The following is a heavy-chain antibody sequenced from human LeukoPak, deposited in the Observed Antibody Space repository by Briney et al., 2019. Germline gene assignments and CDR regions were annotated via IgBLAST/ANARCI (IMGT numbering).Heavy chain of an antibody. V-gene: IGHV3-74*01. Sequence: GGSLRLSCAASGFTFSNHWMHWVRQAPGKGLVWVSRINTDGSRTSYADSVKGRFTISRDNARNTLYLQVNSLRAEDTAVYYCARGYGYTYGGGWFDTWGQGTLITVSS. CDR2: INTDGSRT. J-gene: IGHJ5*02. CDR1: GFTFSNHW. D-gene: IGHD5-18*01. CDR3: ARGYGYTYGGGWFDT.